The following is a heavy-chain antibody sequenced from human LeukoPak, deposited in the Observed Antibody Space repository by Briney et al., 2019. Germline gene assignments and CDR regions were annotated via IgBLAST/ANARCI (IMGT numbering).Heavy chain of an antibody. V-gene: IGHV1-69*01. Sequence: ASVKVSCKASGGTFSSYAISWVRQAPGQGLEWMGEIIPIFGTANYAQKFQGRVTITADESTSTAYMELSSLRSEDTAVYYCARRVSRSYYDSSGYGGWYFDLWGRGTLVTVSS. CDR2: IIPIFGTA. CDR1: GGTFSSYA. CDR3: ARRVSRSYYDSSGYGGWYFDL. D-gene: IGHD3-22*01. J-gene: IGHJ2*01.